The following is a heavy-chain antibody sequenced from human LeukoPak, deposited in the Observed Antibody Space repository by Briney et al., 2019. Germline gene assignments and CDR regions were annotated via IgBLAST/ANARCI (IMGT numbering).Heavy chain of an antibody. CDR3: ARVSPSGGWDV. CDR2: IYHSVST. D-gene: IGHD3-10*01. V-gene: IGHV4-30-2*01. J-gene: IGHJ6*02. Sequence: SETLSLTCAVSGGSLSSGGYSWSCIRQPPGKGLEWVVYIYHSVSTYYNPSLKSRVTISVYRSKNKFSLKLSSVSAPDTGVYYCARVSPSGGWDVWGQGTTVTVSS. CDR1: GGSLSSGGYS.